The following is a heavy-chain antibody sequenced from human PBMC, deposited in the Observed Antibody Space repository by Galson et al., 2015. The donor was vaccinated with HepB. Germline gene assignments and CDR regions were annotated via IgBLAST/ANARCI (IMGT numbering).Heavy chain of an antibody. CDR2: ITGSGGST. CDR1: GFTFTRYA. CDR3: AKHRDGSSWYPS. D-gene: IGHD3-22*01. V-gene: IGHV3-23*01. J-gene: IGHJ4*02. Sequence: SLRLSCAASGFTFTRYAMTWVRQAPGKGLEWVSAITGSGGSTYYADSVKGRFTISRDNSKNTLYLQMNSLRAEDTAVYYCAKHRDGSSWYPSWGQGTLVTVSS.